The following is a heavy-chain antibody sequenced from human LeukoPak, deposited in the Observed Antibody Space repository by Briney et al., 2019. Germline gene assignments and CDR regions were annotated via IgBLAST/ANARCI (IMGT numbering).Heavy chain of an antibody. CDR1: GFTFSDYN. V-gene: IGHV3-11*01. D-gene: IGHD1-26*01. CDR3: AKDLRYSGSLRAMDY. J-gene: IGHJ4*02. Sequence: GGSLRLSCAASGFTFSDYNMRWIRQAPGKGLEWVSSISRSGSTKYYADSVKGRFTISRDNAKNSLFLQMNSLRAEDTAVYYCAKDLRYSGSLRAMDYWGQGTLVTVSS. CDR2: ISRSGSTK.